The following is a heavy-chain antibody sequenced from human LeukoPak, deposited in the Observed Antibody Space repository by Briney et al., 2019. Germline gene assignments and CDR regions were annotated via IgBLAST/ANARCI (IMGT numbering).Heavy chain of an antibody. D-gene: IGHD3-22*01. CDR1: GFTFSNYS. V-gene: IGHV3-21*01. Sequence: GGSLRLSCAASGFTFSNYSMNWVRQAPGKGLEWVSSISSRSSYIYYADSVKGRFTISRDNAKNSLCLQMNSLRAEDTAVYYCARFRFGYYDNTAPPWCQGTLVTVSS. CDR2: ISSRSSYI. CDR3: ARFRFGYYDNTAPP. J-gene: IGHJ5*02.